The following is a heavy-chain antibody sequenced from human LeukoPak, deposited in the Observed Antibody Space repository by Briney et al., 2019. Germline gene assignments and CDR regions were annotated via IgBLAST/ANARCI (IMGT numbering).Heavy chain of an antibody. CDR3: ARVLLWFGESSGGFDY. J-gene: IGHJ4*02. CDR1: GFTFSSYS. CDR2: ISSSSSTI. D-gene: IGHD3-10*01. Sequence: GGSLRLSCAASGFTFSSYSMNWVRQAPGKGLEWVSHISSSSSTIYYADSVKGRFTISRDNAKNSLYLQMNSLRAEDTAVYYCARVLLWFGESSGGFDYWGQGTLVTVSS. V-gene: IGHV3-48*04.